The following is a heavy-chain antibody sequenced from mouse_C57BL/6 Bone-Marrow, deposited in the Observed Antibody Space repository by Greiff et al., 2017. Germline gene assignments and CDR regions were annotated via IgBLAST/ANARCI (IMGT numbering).Heavy chain of an antibody. V-gene: IGHV5-16*01. CDR2: INYDGSST. J-gene: IGHJ3*01. CDR1: GFTFSDYY. CDR3: ARDEDGYAFAY. D-gene: IGHD2-2*01. Sequence: EVQRVESEGGLVQPGSSMKLSCTASGFTFSDYYMAWVRQVPEKGLEWVANINYDGSSTYYLDSLKSRFIISGDNAKNILYLQMSSLKSEDTATYYCARDEDGYAFAYWGQGTLVTVSA.